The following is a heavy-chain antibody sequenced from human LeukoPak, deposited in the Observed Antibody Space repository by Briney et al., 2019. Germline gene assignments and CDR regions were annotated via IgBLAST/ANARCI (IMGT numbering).Heavy chain of an antibody. D-gene: IGHD3-10*01. CDR3: ARGPGRYGSGAYEYDY. J-gene: IGHJ4*02. CDR1: GGSISSYY. V-gene: IGHV4-59*01. Sequence: SETLSLTCSVSGGSISSYYWSWIRQPPGKGLEWIGFFYYSGSTDCNPSLRSRVTISVDMSNNQFSLKLSSVTAADTALYYCARGPGRYGSGAYEYDYWGQGTLVTVSS. CDR2: FYYSGST.